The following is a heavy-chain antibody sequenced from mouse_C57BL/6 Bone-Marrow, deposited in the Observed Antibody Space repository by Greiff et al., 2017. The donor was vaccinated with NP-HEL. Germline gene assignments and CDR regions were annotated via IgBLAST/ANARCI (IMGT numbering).Heavy chain of an antibody. CDR2: SRNKANDYTS. D-gene: IGHD4-1*01. J-gene: IGHJ1*03. CDR3: ARGALGWYFDV. CDR1: GFTFSDFY. Sequence: EVQLVESGGGLVQSGRSLRLSCATSGFTFSDFYMEWVRQAPGKGLEWIAASRNKANDYTSEYSASVKGRLIVSRDTSLSILYLQMNALRAEDTAIYYCARGALGWYFDVWGTGTTVTVSS. V-gene: IGHV7-1*01.